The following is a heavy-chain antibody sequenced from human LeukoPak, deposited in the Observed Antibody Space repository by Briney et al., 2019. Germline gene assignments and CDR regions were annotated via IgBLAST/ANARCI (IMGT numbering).Heavy chain of an antibody. Sequence: GGSLRLSCAASGFTFSSYGMHWVRQAPGKGLEWVALISYDGSNKYYADSVKGRFTISRDNSKTTLYLQMNSLRAEDTAIYFCAKRDFWGPGTLVTVSS. CDR1: GFTFSSYG. J-gene: IGHJ4*02. CDR2: ISYDGSNK. CDR3: AKRDF. V-gene: IGHV3-30*18.